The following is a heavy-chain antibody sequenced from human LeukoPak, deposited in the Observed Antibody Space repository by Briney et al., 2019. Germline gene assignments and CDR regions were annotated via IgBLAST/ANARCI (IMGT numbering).Heavy chain of an antibody. J-gene: IGHJ4*02. CDR3: ARHTFRYSSSWVDY. CDR2: IYTSGST. D-gene: IGHD6-13*01. V-gene: IGHV4-4*07. Sequence: SETLSLTCTVSGGSISSYYWSWIRQPARKGLEWIGRIYTSGSTNYNPSLKSRVTMSVDTSKNQFSLKLSSVTAADTAVYYCARHTFRYSSSWVDYWGQGTLVTVSS. CDR1: GGSISSYY.